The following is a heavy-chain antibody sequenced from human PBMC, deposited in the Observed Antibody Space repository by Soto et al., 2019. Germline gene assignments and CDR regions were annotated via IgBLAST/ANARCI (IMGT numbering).Heavy chain of an antibody. Sequence: GASVKVSCKVSGYTLTELSMHWVRQAPGKGLEWMGGFDPEDGETIYAQKFQGRVTMTEDTSTDTAYMELSSLRSEDTAVYYCATDRPTRMGAADFDYWGQGTLVTVSS. CDR2: FDPEDGET. CDR3: ATDRPTRMGAADFDY. V-gene: IGHV1-24*01. J-gene: IGHJ4*02. CDR1: GYTLTELS. D-gene: IGHD1-26*01.